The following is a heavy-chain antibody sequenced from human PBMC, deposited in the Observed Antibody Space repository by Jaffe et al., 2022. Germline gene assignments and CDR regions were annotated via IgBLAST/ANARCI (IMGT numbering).Heavy chain of an antibody. D-gene: IGHD3-16*01. CDR2: IKQDGSEK. CDR3: ARVGVDYIWGTSLWYFDY. J-gene: IGHJ4*02. CDR1: GFTFSSYW. V-gene: IGHV3-7*01. Sequence: EVQLVESGGGLVQPGGSLRLSCAASGFTFSSYWMSWVRQAPGKGLEWVANIKQDGSEKYYVDSVKGRFTISRDNAKNSLYLQMNSLRAEDTAVYYCARVGVDYIWGTSLWYFDYWGQGTLVTVSS.